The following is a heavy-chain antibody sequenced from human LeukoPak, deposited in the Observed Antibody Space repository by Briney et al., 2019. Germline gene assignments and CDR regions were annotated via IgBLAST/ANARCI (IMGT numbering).Heavy chain of an antibody. V-gene: IGHV1-46*01. CDR3: ARSWWGTDWSLYDNWFDP. Sequence: ASVKVSCKTSGFSFTNYHMHWVRQAPGQGLKWMGMINPSGGSTNYAQEFQGRLTMTRDTSTSTVYMELTSLRSDDTAFYYCARSWWGTDWSLYDNWFDPWGQGTLVTASS. D-gene: IGHD3/OR15-3a*01. J-gene: IGHJ5*02. CDR1: GFSFTNYH. CDR2: INPSGGST.